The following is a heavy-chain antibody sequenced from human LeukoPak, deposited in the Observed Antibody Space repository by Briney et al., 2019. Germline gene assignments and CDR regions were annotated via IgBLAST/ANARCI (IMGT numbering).Heavy chain of an antibody. CDR2: IHHSGST. V-gene: IGHV4-4*02. J-gene: IGHJ4*02. CDR3: ARGLVDTGRSRFDY. D-gene: IGHD5-12*01. CDR1: GDSISSGNW. Sequence: PSGTLSLTCAVSGDSISSGNWWSWVRQPPGKGLEWIAEIHHSGSTNYNPSLKSRVTISVDKPNNQLSLKMTSVTAADTAVYYCARGLVDTGRSRFDYWGQGTLVSVSS.